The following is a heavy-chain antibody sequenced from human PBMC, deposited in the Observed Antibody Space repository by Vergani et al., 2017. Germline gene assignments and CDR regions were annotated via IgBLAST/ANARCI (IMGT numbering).Heavy chain of an antibody. CDR1: GFTFSNFG. V-gene: IGHV3-30*02. CDR2: IGKDGINT. J-gene: IGHJ4*02. CDR3: AKYLRDSTDGLPDS. Sequence: QVQLVESAGGVVQPGGSLRLSCPSSGFTFSNFGMHWIRQAPGKGLEWLAYIGKDGINTRYRDAVKGRFTVSRDKSKYILYLQMDSLRSEDTALYYCAKYLRDSTDGLPDSWGPGTLVIVSS. D-gene: IGHD2-21*02.